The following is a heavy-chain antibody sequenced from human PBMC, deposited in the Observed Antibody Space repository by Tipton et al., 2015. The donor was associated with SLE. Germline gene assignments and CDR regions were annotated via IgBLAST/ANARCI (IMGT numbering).Heavy chain of an antibody. CDR3: ARDPSSYNWNDLGDY. CDR2: INWNGGST. J-gene: IGHJ4*02. CDR1: GFTFDDYG. D-gene: IGHD1-20*01. V-gene: IGHV3-20*04. Sequence: SLRLSGAASGFTFDDYGMSWVRQAPGKGLEWVSGINWNGGSTGYADSVKGRFTISRDNAKNSLYLQMNSLRAEDTALYYCARDPSSYNWNDLGDYWGQGTLVTVSS.